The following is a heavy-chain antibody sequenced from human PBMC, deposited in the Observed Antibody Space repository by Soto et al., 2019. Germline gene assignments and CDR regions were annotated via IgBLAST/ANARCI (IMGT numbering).Heavy chain of an antibody. CDR1: GGSISSSSYY. D-gene: IGHD6-19*01. J-gene: IGHJ6*02. CDR3: ARRWDEAVAGTIYYYYYGMDV. CDR2: IYYSGST. V-gene: IGHV4-39*01. Sequence: SETLSLTCTVSGGSISSSSYYWGWIRQPPGKGLEWIGSIYYSGSTYYNPSLKSRVTISVDTSKNQFSLKLSSVAAADTAVYYCARRWDEAVAGTIYYYYYGMDVWGQGTTVTVSS.